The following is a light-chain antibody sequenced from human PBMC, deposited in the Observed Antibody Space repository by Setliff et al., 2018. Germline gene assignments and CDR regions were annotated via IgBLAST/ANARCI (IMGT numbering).Light chain of an antibody. J-gene: IGLJ1*01. V-gene: IGLV1-40*01. CDR3: QSYGGSLSGYV. CDR2: GNS. Sequence: SVLTQPPSVSGAPGQRVTISCTGTSSDIGAGYGVHWYQQLPGTAPKLLIYGNSNRPSGVPDRFSGSKSGTSASLAIAGLQAEDEADYYCQSYGGSLSGYVFGTGTKV. CDR1: SSDIGAGYG.